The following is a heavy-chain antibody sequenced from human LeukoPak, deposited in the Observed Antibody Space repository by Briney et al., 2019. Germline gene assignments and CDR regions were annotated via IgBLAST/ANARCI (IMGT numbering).Heavy chain of an antibody. CDR3: ARGGSTYYYDSSGYWFDP. Sequence: ASVKVSCKASGYTFTGYYMHWVRQAPGQGLEWMGIINPSGGSTSYAQKFQGRVTMTRDMSTSTVYMELSSLRSEDTAVYYCARGGSTYYYDSSGYWFDPWGQGTLVTVSS. CDR1: GYTFTGYY. V-gene: IGHV1-46*01. J-gene: IGHJ5*02. CDR2: INPSGGST. D-gene: IGHD3-22*01.